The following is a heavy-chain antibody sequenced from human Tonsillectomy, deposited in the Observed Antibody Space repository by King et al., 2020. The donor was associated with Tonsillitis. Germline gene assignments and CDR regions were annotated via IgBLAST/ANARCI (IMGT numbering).Heavy chain of an antibody. Sequence: VQLVESGGGVVQPGRSLRLSCAASGFTFSTYGMHWIRQAPGKGLEWVALIWYDGSYKYYADSVKGRFTISRDNSKNTLYLQMNSLRAEDTAVYYCARDYNNRQSIDYWGQGTLVTVSS. CDR2: IWYDGSYK. V-gene: IGHV3-33*08. J-gene: IGHJ4*02. CDR3: ARDYNNRQSIDY. CDR1: GFTFSTYG. D-gene: IGHD1-14*01.